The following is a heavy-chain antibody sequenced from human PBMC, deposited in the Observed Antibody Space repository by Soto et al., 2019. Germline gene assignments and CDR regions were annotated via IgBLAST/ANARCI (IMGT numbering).Heavy chain of an antibody. Sequence: QVQLVESGGGLVKPGGSLRLSCAASGFRFSDYYMSWTRQAPGKGLEWVSSITSGGNKYYADSVKGRFTISRDNAKNSLYLQLDSLRAEDTAVYYCATDPDSSDYYGTDVWGQGTTVIVSS. CDR1: GFRFSDYY. V-gene: IGHV3-11*01. CDR2: ITSGGNK. CDR3: ATDPDSSDYYGTDV. J-gene: IGHJ6*02. D-gene: IGHD6-19*01.